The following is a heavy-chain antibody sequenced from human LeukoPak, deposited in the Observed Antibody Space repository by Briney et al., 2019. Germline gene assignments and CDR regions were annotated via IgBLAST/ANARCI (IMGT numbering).Heavy chain of an antibody. CDR3: ARGIRRYYYDSSGYYYDY. D-gene: IGHD3-22*01. CDR1: GFTFSSYS. CDR2: ISSSSSYI. Sequence: PGGSLRLSCAASGFTFSSYSMNWVRQAPGKGLEWVSSISSSSSYIYYADSVKGRFTISRDNAKNSLYLQMNSLRAEDTAVYYCARGIRRYYYDSSGYYYDYWGQGTLVTVSS. J-gene: IGHJ4*02. V-gene: IGHV3-21*01.